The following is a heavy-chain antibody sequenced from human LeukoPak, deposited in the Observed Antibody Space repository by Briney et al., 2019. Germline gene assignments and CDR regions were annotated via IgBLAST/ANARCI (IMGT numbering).Heavy chain of an antibody. CDR2: ISRSSSYT. J-gene: IGHJ3*02. CDR3: ARDSAMARGVDDAFDI. D-gene: IGHD3-10*01. Sequence: PGGSLRLSCAASGFTFSSYSMNWVRQAPGKGLEWVSSISRSSSYTYNADSVKGRFTISRDNAKNSLYLQMNSLRAEDTAVYYCARDSAMARGVDDAFDIWGQGTMVTVSS. V-gene: IGHV3-21*01. CDR1: GFTFSSYS.